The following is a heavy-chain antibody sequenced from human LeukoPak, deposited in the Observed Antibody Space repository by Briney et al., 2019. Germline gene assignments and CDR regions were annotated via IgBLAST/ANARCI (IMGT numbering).Heavy chain of an antibody. CDR3: ANLDGTYAFDI. J-gene: IGHJ3*02. V-gene: IGHV4-34*01. CDR2: ISHSGST. Sequence: SETLSLTCAVYGGSFSGYYWSWIRQPPGKGLEWIGEISHSGSTNYNPSLKSRVTISVDTSKNQFSLKLSSVTAADTAVYYCANLDGTYAFDIWGQGTMVTVSS. CDR1: GGSFSGYY.